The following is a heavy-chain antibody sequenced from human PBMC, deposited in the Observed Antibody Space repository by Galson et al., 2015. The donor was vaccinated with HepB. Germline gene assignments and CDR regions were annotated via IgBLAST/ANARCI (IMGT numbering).Heavy chain of an antibody. V-gene: IGHV3-48*04. D-gene: IGHD2-8*01. CDR2: ISSSSSTI. Sequence: SLRLSCAASGFTFSSYSMNWVRQAPGKGLEWVSYISSSSSTIYYADSVKGRFTISRDNAKNSLYLQMNSLRAEDTAVYYCARDAATDIVLMVYAILDNYYGMDVWGQGTTVTVSS. J-gene: IGHJ6*02. CDR1: GFTFSSYS. CDR3: ARDAATDIVLMVYAILDNYYGMDV.